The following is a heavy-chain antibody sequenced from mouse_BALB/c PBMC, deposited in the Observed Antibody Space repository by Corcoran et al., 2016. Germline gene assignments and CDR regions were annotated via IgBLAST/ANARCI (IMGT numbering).Heavy chain of an antibody. CDR1: GGSFSGYY. CDR2: INHSGST. Sequence: VQLQQWGAGLLKPSETLSLTCAVYGGSFSGYYWSWIRQPPGKGLEWIGEINHSGSTNYNPSLKSRVTISVDTSKNQFSLKRSSVTAADTAVYYCARGRRVVPAAMHAFDIWGQGTMVTVSS. J-gene: IGHJ3*01. V-gene: IGHV3-1*01. D-gene: IGHD1-1*01. CDR3: ARGRRVVPAAMHAFDI.